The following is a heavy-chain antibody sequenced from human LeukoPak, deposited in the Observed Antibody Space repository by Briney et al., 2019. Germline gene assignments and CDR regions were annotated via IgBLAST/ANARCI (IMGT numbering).Heavy chain of an antibody. CDR3: ARGLPVDDYGDLHRLGY. J-gene: IGHJ4*02. CDR1: GYTLASYG. D-gene: IGHD4-17*01. CDR2: IIPIFGTA. V-gene: IGHV1-69*05. Sequence: GASVKVSCKASGYTLASYGISWVRQAPGQGLEWMGGIIPIFGTANYAQKFQGRVTITTDESTSTAYMELSSLRSEDTAVYYCARGLPVDDYGDLHRLGYWGQGTLVTVSS.